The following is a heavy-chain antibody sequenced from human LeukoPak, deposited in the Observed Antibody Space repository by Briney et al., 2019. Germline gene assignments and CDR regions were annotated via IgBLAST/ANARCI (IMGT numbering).Heavy chain of an antibody. D-gene: IGHD5-24*01. Sequence: PAGRSLRLSCAASGFTFSSYGMHWVRQAPGKGLGWVAVIWYDGSNKYYVDSVKGRFTISRDNSKNTLYLQMNSLRAEDTAVYYCAKESGDGYNTLEYWGQGTLVTVSS. V-gene: IGHV3-33*06. J-gene: IGHJ4*02. CDR1: GFTFSSYG. CDR3: AKESGDGYNTLEY. CDR2: IWYDGSNK.